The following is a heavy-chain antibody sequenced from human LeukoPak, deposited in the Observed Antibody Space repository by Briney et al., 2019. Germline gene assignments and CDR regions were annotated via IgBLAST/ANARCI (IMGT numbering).Heavy chain of an antibody. CDR2: IYPGDSDT. Sequence: GESLKIPCKGSGYIFTTYWIGWVRQMPGKGLEWMGIIYPGDSDTRYSPSFQGQVTISADKSITTAYLQWSSLKASDTAMYYCARLDSIAVAGNLDYWGQGTLVTVSS. CDR1: GYIFTTYW. V-gene: IGHV5-51*01. D-gene: IGHD6-19*01. CDR3: ARLDSIAVAGNLDY. J-gene: IGHJ4*02.